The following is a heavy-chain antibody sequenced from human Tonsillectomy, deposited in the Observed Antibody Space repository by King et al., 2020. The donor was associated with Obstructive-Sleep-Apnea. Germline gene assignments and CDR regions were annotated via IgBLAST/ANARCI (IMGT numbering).Heavy chain of an antibody. CDR2: ISYDGSKK. CDR1: GFSFTRYA. D-gene: IGHD1-1*01. J-gene: IGHJ4*02. Sequence: VQLVESGGGVVQPGRSLRLSCAASGFSFTRYAIHWVRQAPGKGLEWLAVISYDGSKKYYADSVKGRFTISRDNSKNTLSLQMNSLTGEDTAVYYCGRDREGTSDSWGQGTLVIVSS. V-gene: IGHV3-30*03. CDR3: GRDREGTSDS.